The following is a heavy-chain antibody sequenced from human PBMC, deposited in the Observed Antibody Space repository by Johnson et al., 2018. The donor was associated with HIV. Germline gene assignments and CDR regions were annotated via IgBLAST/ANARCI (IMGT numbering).Heavy chain of an antibody. Sequence: QVQLVESGGGVVQPERSLRLSCAASGFTFSSYAMHWVRQAPGTGLEWVAVMSYDGSNKYYADSVKGRCTISRDNSKNTLYLQMNSLRAEDTAVYYCARSMRGAFDVWGQGTMVTVSS. CDR3: ARSMRGAFDV. CDR1: GFTFSSYA. CDR2: MSYDGSNK. V-gene: IGHV3-30-3*01. J-gene: IGHJ3*01. D-gene: IGHD3-10*01.